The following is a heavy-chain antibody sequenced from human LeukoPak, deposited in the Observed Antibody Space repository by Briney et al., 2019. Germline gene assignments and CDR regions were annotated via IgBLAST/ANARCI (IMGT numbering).Heavy chain of an antibody. D-gene: IGHD2-8*02. CDR2: IYYSGST. CDR1: GGSISSSSYY. CDR3: ARDTSWYGSGGFDI. Sequence: PSETLSLTCTVSGGSISSSSYYWGWIRQPPGKGLEWIGYIYYSGSTKYNPSLKSRVTISVDTSKNQFSLKVTSVTAADTAVYYCARDTSWYGSGGFDIWGQGTMVTVSS. V-gene: IGHV4-61*05. J-gene: IGHJ3*02.